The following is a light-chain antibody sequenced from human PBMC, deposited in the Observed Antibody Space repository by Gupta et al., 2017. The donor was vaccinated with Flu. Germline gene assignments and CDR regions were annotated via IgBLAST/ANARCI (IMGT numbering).Light chain of an antibody. CDR3: QQSYHSPRL. J-gene: IGKJ1*01. CDR2: AIS. Sequence: DIQLTQSPSSLSASVGDRVIITCRASLTVSKYLNWYQQKPGEAPRLLIYAISTLQSGVPSRFSGSKSGPDFTLTINGLQPEDIATYYCQQSYHSPRLFGQGTRVDLK. CDR1: LTVSKY. V-gene: IGKV1-39*01.